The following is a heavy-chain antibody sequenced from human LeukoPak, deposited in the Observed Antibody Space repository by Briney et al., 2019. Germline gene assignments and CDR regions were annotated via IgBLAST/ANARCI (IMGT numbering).Heavy chain of an antibody. Sequence: GGSLRLSCAASGFTFNDYYMSWIRQAPGKGLEWLSYINIGGTNTHYADSVKGRFTISRDNAKKSLYLEMNNLRAEDMAVYYCAKGSTIPWGEFDIWGQGTMVTVSS. CDR1: GFTFNDYY. CDR3: AKGSTIPWGEFDI. CDR2: INIGGTNT. V-gene: IGHV3-11*01. D-gene: IGHD3-3*01. J-gene: IGHJ3*02.